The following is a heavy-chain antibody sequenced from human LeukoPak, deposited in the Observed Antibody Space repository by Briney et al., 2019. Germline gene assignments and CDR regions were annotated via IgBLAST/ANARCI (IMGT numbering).Heavy chain of an antibody. V-gene: IGHV3-7*01. D-gene: IGHD3-10*01. Sequence: PGGSLRLSCATSGFTFSNYWMTWVRQAPGKGLEWVANIKKDGSEKYYVDSVKGRIFISRDNARHSLYLQMNSPRAEDTAVYYCVRGGFSLDRWGQGTLVTVSS. CDR1: GFTFSNYW. CDR3: VRGGFSLDR. J-gene: IGHJ5*02. CDR2: IKKDGSEK.